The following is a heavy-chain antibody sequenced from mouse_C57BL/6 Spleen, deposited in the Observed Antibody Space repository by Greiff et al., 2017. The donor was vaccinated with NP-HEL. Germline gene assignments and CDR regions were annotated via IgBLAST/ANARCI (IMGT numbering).Heavy chain of an antibody. CDR2: INPSSGYT. CDR3: ARGHDGGFAY. J-gene: IGHJ3*01. D-gene: IGHD2-12*01. CDR1: GYTFTSYT. V-gene: IGHV1-4*01. Sequence: VKLMESGAELARPGASVKMSCKASGYTFTSYTMHWVKQRPGQGLEWIGYINPSSGYTKYNQKFKDKATLTADKSSSTAYMQLSSLTSEDSAVYYCARGHDGGFAYWGQGTLVTVSA.